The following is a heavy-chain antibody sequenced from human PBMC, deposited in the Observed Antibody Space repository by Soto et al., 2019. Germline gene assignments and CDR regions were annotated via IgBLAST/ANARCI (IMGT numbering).Heavy chain of an antibody. CDR1: GVTFNRFG. V-gene: IGHV3-7*03. CDR2: IKEDGSEK. Sequence: GGSLRLSCAASGVTFNRFGISWLRQAPGKGLEWVANIKEDGSEKYSVDSVKGRFTISRDNAQNSLFLQMNGLRAEDTAVYFCTCHPPRGDYNKYARNYWCQGPQVSVSS. CDR3: TCHPPRGDYNKYARNY. J-gene: IGHJ4*02. D-gene: IGHD4-4*01.